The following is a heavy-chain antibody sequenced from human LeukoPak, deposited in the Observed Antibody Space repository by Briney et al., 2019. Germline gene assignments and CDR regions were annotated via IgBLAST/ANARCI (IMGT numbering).Heavy chain of an antibody. J-gene: IGHJ3*02. Sequence: ASVKVSRKASGGTFSSYAISWVRQAPGQGLEWMGGIIPIFGTANYAQKFQGRVTITADKSTSTAYMELSSLRSEDTAVYYCARAGYSGYDDAFDIWGQGTMVTVSS. D-gene: IGHD5-12*01. CDR1: GGTFSSYA. CDR3: ARAGYSGYDDAFDI. V-gene: IGHV1-69*06. CDR2: IIPIFGTA.